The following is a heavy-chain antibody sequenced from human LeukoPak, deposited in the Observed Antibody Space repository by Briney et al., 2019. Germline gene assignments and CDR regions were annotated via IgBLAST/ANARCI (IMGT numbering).Heavy chain of an antibody. V-gene: IGHV1-8*01. Sequence: ASVKVSCKASGYTFTSYDINWVRQATGQGLEWMEWMNPNSGNTGYAQKFQGRVTMTRNTSISTAYMELSSLRSEDTAVYYCARVDTAMGAYYYYYYMDVWGKGTTVTVSS. CDR1: GYTFTSYD. CDR3: ARVDTAMGAYYYYYYMDV. D-gene: IGHD5-18*01. CDR2: MNPNSGNT. J-gene: IGHJ6*03.